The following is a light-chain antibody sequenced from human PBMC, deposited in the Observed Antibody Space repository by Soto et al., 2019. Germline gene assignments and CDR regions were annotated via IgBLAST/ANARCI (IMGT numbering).Light chain of an antibody. Sequence: QSVLTQPPSVSAAPVQKVTISCSGSSSNIGKNDVSWYQQVPGTAPKILIYDNDKRPSGIPDRFTGAKSGTSATLGITGLQTGDEAEYYCGKWDRSLSAGLVFGGGTKLTVL. CDR2: DND. CDR3: GKWDRSLSAGLV. J-gene: IGLJ2*01. V-gene: IGLV1-51*01. CDR1: SSNIGKND.